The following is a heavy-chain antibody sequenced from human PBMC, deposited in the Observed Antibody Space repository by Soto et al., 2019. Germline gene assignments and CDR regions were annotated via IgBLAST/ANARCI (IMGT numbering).Heavy chain of an antibody. D-gene: IGHD6-6*01. CDR3: ARAGVCSSSPAHCDYEFIYYYGMDV. V-gene: IGHV3-48*02. CDR1: GFTFSSYS. CDR2: ISSSSSTI. J-gene: IGHJ6*02. Sequence: GGSLRLSCAASGFTFSSYSMNWVRQAPGKGLEWVSYISSSSSTIYYADSVKGRFTISRDNAKNSLYLQMNSLRDEDTAVYYCARAGVCSSSPAHCDYEFIYYYGMDVWGQGTTVTVSS.